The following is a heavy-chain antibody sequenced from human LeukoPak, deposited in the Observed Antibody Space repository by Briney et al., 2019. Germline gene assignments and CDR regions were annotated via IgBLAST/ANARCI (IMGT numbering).Heavy chain of an antibody. J-gene: IGHJ5*02. D-gene: IGHD3-22*01. CDR3: ARTLYYYDSSGYSVWFDP. Sequence: GGSLRLSCAASGFTFSSYEVNWVRQAPGKGLEWVSYISSSGSIIYYADSVKGRFTISRDNAKNSLYLQMNSLRAEDTAVYYCARTLYYYDSSGYSVWFDPWGQGTLVTVSS. V-gene: IGHV3-48*03. CDR2: ISSSGSII. CDR1: GFTFSSYE.